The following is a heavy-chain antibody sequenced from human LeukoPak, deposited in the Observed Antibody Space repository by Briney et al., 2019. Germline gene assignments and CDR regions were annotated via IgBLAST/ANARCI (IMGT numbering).Heavy chain of an antibody. V-gene: IGHV4-34*01. D-gene: IGHD7-27*01. Sequence: SETLSLTCAVYGGSFSGYYWSWIRQPPGKGLEWIGEINHSGSTNYNPSLKSRVTISVDTSKNQFSLKLSSVTAADTAVYYCASTNWGSGFDYWGQGTLVTVSS. J-gene: IGHJ4*02. CDR2: INHSGST. CDR1: GGSFSGYY. CDR3: ASTNWGSGFDY.